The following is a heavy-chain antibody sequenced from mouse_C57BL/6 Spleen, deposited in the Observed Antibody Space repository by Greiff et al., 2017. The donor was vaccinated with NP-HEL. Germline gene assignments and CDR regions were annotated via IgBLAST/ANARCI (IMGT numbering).Heavy chain of an antibody. D-gene: IGHD1-3*01. Sequence: EVMLVESEGGLVQPGSSMKLSCTASGFTFSDYYMAWVRQVPEKGLEWVANINYDGSSTYYLDSLKSRFIISRDNAKNILYLQMSSLKSEDTATYYCARDWSGDYYFDYWGQGTTLTVSS. CDR1: GFTFSDYY. V-gene: IGHV5-16*01. J-gene: IGHJ2*01. CDR3: ARDWSGDYYFDY. CDR2: INYDGSST.